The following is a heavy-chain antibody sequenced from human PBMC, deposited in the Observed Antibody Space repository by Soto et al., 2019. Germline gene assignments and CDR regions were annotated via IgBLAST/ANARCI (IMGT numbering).Heavy chain of an antibody. Sequence: PSETLSLTCTVSGGSISSYYWSWIRQPAGKGLEWIGYIYYSGSTNYNPSLKSRVTISVDTSKNQFSLKLSSVTAADTAVYYCARSPREEDYYYGMDVWGQGTTVTVSS. J-gene: IGHJ6*02. V-gene: IGHV4-59*01. CDR1: GGSISSYY. D-gene: IGHD1-26*01. CDR2: IYYSGST. CDR3: ARSPREEDYYYGMDV.